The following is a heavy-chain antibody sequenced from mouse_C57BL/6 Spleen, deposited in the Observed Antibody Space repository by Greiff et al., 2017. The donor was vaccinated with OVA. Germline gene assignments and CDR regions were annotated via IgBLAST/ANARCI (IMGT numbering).Heavy chain of an antibody. CDR2: IYPGDGDT. J-gene: IGHJ3*01. V-gene: IGHV1-80*01. D-gene: IGHD2-2*01. CDR3: ARDGVTTWFAY. Sequence: QVQLKQSGAELVKPGASVKISCKASGYAFSSYWMNWVKQSPGKGLEWIGQIYPGDGDTNYNGKFKGKATLTADKSSSTAYMQLSSLTSEDSAVYFCARDGVTTWFAYWGQGTLVTVSA. CDR1: GYAFSSYW.